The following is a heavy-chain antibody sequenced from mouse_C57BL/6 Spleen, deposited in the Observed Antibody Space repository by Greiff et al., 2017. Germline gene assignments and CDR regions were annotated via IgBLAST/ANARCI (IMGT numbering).Heavy chain of an antibody. CDR3: ARRGAYYSNLFDY. CDR2: IDPSDSYP. CDR1: GYTFTSYW. V-gene: IGHV1-69*01. D-gene: IGHD2-5*01. J-gene: IGHJ2*01. Sequence: QVQLQQPGAELVMPGASVKLSCKASGYTFTSYWMHWVKQRPGQGLEWIGEIDPSDSYPNYNQKFKGKSTLTVDKSSSTAYMQLSSLTSEDSAVYYCARRGAYYSNLFDYWGQGTTLTVSS.